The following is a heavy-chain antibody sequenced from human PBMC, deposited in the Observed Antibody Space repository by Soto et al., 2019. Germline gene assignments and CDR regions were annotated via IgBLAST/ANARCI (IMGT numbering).Heavy chain of an antibody. CDR1: GFTFRNAW. D-gene: IGHD4-17*01. V-gene: IGHV3-15*01. CDR2: IKSKTDGGTT. Sequence: GGSLRLSGAASGFTFRNAWMSWVRQAPGKGLEWVGRIKSKTDGGTTDYAAPVKGRFTISRDDSKNTLYLQMNSLKTEDTAVYYCTTDYGDYGMVDYWGQGTLVTVSS. CDR3: TTDYGDYGMVDY. J-gene: IGHJ4*02.